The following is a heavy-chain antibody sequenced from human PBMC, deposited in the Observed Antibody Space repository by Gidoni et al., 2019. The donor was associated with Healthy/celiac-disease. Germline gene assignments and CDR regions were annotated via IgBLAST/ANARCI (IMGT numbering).Heavy chain of an antibody. CDR2: ISGSGGST. CDR3: AKEITIFGVVIEGDYGMDV. CDR1: GFTFSSYA. Sequence: EVQLLESGGGLVQPGGSLRLSCAASGFTFSSYAMRWVRQAPGKGLEWVSAISGSGGSTYYADSVKGRFTISRDNSKNTLYLQMNSLRAEDTAVYYCAKEITIFGVVIEGDYGMDVWGQGTTVTVSS. V-gene: IGHV3-23*01. J-gene: IGHJ6*02. D-gene: IGHD3-3*01.